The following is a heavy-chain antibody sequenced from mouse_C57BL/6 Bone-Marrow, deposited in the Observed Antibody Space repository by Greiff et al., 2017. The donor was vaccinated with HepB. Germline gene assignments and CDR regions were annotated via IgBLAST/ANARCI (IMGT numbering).Heavy chain of an antibody. CDR3: TREADGYYPFNY. CDR1: GFTFSSYA. V-gene: IGHV5-9-1*02. Sequence: EVKLVESGEGLVKPGGSLKLSCAASGFTFSSYAMSWVRQTPEKRLEWVAYISSGGDYLYYADTVKGRFTISRDNARNTLYLQMSSLKSEDTAMYYCTREADGYYPFNYWGQGTTLTVSS. J-gene: IGHJ2*01. D-gene: IGHD2-3*01. CDR2: ISSGGDYL.